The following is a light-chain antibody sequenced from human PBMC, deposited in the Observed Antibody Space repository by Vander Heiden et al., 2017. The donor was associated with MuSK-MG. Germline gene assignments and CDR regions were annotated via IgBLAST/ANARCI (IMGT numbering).Light chain of an antibody. V-gene: IGKV3-15*01. CDR1: QSVSSN. Sequence: EIVMTQSPATLSVSPGEGATLSCRASQSVSSNLAWYQQKRGQAPRLLIYGASTRATGIPARFSGSGSGTEFTLTISSLQSEDFAVYYCQQDNNRPITFGQGTRLEIK. CDR2: GAS. J-gene: IGKJ5*01. CDR3: QQDNNRPIT.